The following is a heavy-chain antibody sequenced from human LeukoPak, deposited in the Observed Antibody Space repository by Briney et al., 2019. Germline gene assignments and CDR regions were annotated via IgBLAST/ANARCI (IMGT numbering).Heavy chain of an antibody. CDR2: IYYSGST. CDR1: GGSISSYY. V-gene: IGHV4-59*01. Sequence: PSETLSLTCTVSGGSISSYYWSWIRQPPGKGLEWIGYIYYSGSTNYNPSLKSRVTISVDTSKNQFSLKLSSVTAADTAVYYCARVAYYYDSSGPYYFDYWGQGTLVTVSS. J-gene: IGHJ4*02. CDR3: ARVAYYYDSSGPYYFDY. D-gene: IGHD3-22*01.